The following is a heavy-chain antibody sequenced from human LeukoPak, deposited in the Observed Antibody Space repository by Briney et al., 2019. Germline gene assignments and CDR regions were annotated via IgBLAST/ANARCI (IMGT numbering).Heavy chain of an antibody. Sequence: SETLSLTCTVSGGSISSYYWSWIRQPAGKGLEWIGSMYSSGTTYYNPSLKSRVMISVDTSKNQVSLKLNSVTAADTALYYCARCGIETGYRFDYWGQGILVTVSS. CDR2: MYSSGTT. D-gene: IGHD5-18*01. CDR1: GGSISSYY. V-gene: IGHV4-4*07. CDR3: ARCGIETGYRFDY. J-gene: IGHJ4*02.